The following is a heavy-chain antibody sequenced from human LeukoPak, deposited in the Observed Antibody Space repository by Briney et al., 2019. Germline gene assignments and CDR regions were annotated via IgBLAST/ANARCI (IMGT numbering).Heavy chain of an antibody. J-gene: IGHJ4*02. V-gene: IGHV1-46*01. Sequence: ASVKVSCKASGYTFTSYFMHWVRRAPGQGLEWMGVINPSGGNRNYAQKFQGRVTMTRDTSTSTVYMELSSLRSEDTAVYYCARGWSTVPTDYWGQGTLVTVSS. CDR1: GYTFTSYF. CDR2: INPSGGNR. CDR3: ARGWSTVPTDY. D-gene: IGHD4-17*01.